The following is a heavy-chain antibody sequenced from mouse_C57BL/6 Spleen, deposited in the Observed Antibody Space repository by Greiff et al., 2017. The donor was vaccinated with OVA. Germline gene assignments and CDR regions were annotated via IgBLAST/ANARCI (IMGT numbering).Heavy chain of an antibody. V-gene: IGHV1-69*01. D-gene: IGHD3-2*02. CDR2: IDPSDSYT. CDR1: GYTFTSYW. CDR3: ARDSSGYDY. Sequence: QVQLKQPGAELVMPGASVKLSCKASGYTFTSYWMHWVKQRPGQGLEWIGEIDPSDSYTNYNQKFKGKSTLTVDKSSITAYMQLSSLTSEDSAVYYCARDSSGYDYWGQGTTLTVSS. J-gene: IGHJ2*01.